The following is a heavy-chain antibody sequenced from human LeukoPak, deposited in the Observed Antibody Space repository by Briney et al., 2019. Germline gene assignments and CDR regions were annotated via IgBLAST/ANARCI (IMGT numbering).Heavy chain of an antibody. CDR1: GFTFSSYA. Sequence: QPGGSPRLSCAASGFTFSSYAMSWVRQAPGKGLEWVSTISGSGGGTYYTDSVKGRFTISRDNSKNTLYLQLSSLRAEETAVYYCVRLPVTTLKFDYWGQGTLVTVSS. D-gene: IGHD4-17*01. CDR2: ISGSGGGT. V-gene: IGHV3-23*01. J-gene: IGHJ4*02. CDR3: VRLPVTTLKFDY.